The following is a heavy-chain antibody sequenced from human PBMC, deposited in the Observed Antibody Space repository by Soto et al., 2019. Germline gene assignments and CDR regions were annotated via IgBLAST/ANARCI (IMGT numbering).Heavy chain of an antibody. CDR3: AKVGENVGDHDLDYYYHGFYV. CDR2: ISPTGGGRT. Sequence: ASVKLSVKASGDYFPRSYFRWVRQGPGQGLEWLGIISPTGGGRTTYSQTFQGRLTMTRDTSTSTVHMELSSLRSEDTAVYYCAKVGENVGDHDLDYYYHGFYVWGQGTTVT. CDR1: GDYFPRSY. J-gene: IGHJ6*02. V-gene: IGHV1-46*01. D-gene: IGHD3-3*01.